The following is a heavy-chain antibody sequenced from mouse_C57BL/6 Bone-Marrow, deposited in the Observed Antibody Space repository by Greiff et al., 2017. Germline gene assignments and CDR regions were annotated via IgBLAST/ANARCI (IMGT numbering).Heavy chain of an antibody. CDR3: ARSGYSYAIDY. D-gene: IGHD1-2*01. Sequence: VQLQQPGAELVRPGSSVKLSCKASGYTFTSYWMHWVKQRPIQGLEWIGNIDPSDSETHYNQKFKDKATLTVDKSSSTAYMQLSSLTSEDSAVYYCARSGYSYAIDYWGQGTSVTVTS. J-gene: IGHJ4*01. CDR2: IDPSDSET. CDR1: GYTFTSYW. V-gene: IGHV1-52*01.